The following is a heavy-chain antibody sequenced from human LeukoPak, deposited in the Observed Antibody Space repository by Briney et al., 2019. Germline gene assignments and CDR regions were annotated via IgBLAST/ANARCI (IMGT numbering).Heavy chain of an antibody. Sequence: SETLSLTCAVYGGSFSGYYWSWIRQPPGKGLEWIGEINHSGSTNYNPSLKSRVTISVDTSKNQFSLKLSSVTAADTAVYYCASGVSGSYFRRGQGTLVTVSS. CDR3: ASGVSGSYFR. CDR2: INHSGST. J-gene: IGHJ4*02. V-gene: IGHV4-34*01. CDR1: GGSFSGYY. D-gene: IGHD1-26*01.